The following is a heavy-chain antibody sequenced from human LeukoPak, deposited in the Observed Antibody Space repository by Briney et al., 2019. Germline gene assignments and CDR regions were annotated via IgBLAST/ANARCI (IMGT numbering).Heavy chain of an antibody. J-gene: IGHJ3*01. D-gene: IGHD1-14*01. CDR1: GFTFGNSW. Sequence: GGSLRLSCAASGFTFGNSWVHWVRQAPGKGLVWVSLINADGSTTTYADSVKGRFTISRDNARNTLSLQMNSLTIEDTAVYYCVIVVEPPDSDGFDVWGQGTMITVSS. CDR3: VIVVEPPDSDGFDV. CDR2: INADGSTT. V-gene: IGHV3-74*01.